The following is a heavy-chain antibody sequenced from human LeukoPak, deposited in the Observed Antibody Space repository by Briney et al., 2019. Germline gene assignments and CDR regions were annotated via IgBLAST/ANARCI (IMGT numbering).Heavy chain of an antibody. Sequence: GASVKVSCKASGYTFTSYAMNWVRQDPGQGLEWMGWINSNTGNTTYSQGFTGRFLLSLGTSVSTAYLQISSLEAEDTAVYYCARVVGCGGDCYSGISDYWGGGTLVTVSS. J-gene: IGHJ4*02. CDR3: ARVVGCGGDCYSGISDY. CDR2: INSNTGNT. CDR1: GYTFTSYA. V-gene: IGHV7-4-1*02. D-gene: IGHD2-21*02.